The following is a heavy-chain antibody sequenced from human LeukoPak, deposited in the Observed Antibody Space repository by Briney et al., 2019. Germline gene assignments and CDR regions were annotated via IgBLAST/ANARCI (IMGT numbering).Heavy chain of an antibody. CDR1: GGSISSYY. D-gene: IGHD6-6*01. Sequence: PSETLSLTCTVSGGSISSYYWSWIRQPAGKGLEWIGRIYTSGSTNYNPSLKSRVTISVDTSKNQFSLKLSSVTAADTAVYYCASPPAKAVAARSLFYWGQGTLVTVSS. CDR3: ASPPAKAVAARSLFY. CDR2: IYTSGST. J-gene: IGHJ4*02. V-gene: IGHV4-4*07.